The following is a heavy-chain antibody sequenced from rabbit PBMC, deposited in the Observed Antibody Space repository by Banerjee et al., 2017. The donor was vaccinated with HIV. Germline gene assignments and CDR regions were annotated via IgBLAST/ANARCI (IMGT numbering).Heavy chain of an antibody. CDR1: GFSFSRRYW. CDR3: ARAGGFEKYFNL. D-gene: IGHD1-1*01. Sequence: QEQLEESGGDLVKPEGALTLTCTASGFSFSRRYWICWVRQAPGKGLEWIGCINTDSGSTWFASWAKGRFTISKTSSTTVTLQMTSLTAADTATYFCARAGGFEKYFNLWGPGTLVTVS. J-gene: IGHJ4*01. CDR2: INTDSGST. V-gene: IGHV1S45*01.